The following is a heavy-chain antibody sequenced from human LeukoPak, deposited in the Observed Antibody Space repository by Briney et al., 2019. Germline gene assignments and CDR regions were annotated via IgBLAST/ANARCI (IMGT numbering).Heavy chain of an antibody. CDR3: ARSCSGGSSYYYYYMDV. D-gene: IGHD2-15*01. CDR2: ISGSGGST. J-gene: IGHJ6*03. V-gene: IGHV3-23*01. Sequence: GGSLRLSCAASGFTFSSYGMSWVRQAPGKGLEWVSAISGSGGSTYYADSVKGRFTISRDNSKNTLYLQMNSPRAEDTAVYYCARSCSGGSSYYYYYMDVWGKGTTVTVSS. CDR1: GFTFSSYG.